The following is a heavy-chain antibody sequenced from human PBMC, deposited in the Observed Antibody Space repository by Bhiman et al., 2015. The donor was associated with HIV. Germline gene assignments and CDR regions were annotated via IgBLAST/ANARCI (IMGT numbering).Heavy chain of an antibody. CDR1: GFTFSTYG. V-gene: IGHV3-30*02. J-gene: IGHJ4*02. CDR2: IRSDGSNR. CDR3: ARDDNWGTPDY. D-gene: IGHD7-27*01. Sequence: QVQLVESGGGVVQPGGSLRLSCAASGFTFSTYGMHWVRQAPGKGLEWVAFIRSDGSNRYYEDSVKGRFTISRDNSKNTLYLQMNSLRAEDTAVYYCARDDNWGTPDYWGQGTLVTVSS.